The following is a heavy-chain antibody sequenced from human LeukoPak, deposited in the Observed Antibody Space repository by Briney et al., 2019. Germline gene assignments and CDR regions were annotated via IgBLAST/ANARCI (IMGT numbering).Heavy chain of an antibody. CDR1: GYSFTSYW. V-gene: IGHV5-51*01. D-gene: IGHD2/OR15-2a*01. J-gene: IGHJ4*02. Sequence: GESLKISCQGSGYSFTSYWIGWVRQMPGKGLELMGINYPGDADNSYSPSLQGEATTSDANSITTSILQWSSLKASDTAIYYCAKQLGLNTFDYWGQGTLVTVSS. CDR3: AKQLGLNTFDY. CDR2: NYPGDADN.